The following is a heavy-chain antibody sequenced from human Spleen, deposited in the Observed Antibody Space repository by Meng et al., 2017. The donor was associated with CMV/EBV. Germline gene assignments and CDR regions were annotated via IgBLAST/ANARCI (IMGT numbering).Heavy chain of an antibody. CDR1: GFTFSSYT. CDR3: ARDRGGNYDILTGSDY. J-gene: IGHJ4*02. CDR2: ISGSSNSA. Sequence: GFTFSSYTMGWVREAPGAGLEWVSVISGSSNSAYYPDSVKGRFTISRENSNNTLYLQMNSLRAEDSAVYYCARDRGGNYDILTGSDYWGQGALVTVSS. D-gene: IGHD3-9*01. V-gene: IGHV3-23*01.